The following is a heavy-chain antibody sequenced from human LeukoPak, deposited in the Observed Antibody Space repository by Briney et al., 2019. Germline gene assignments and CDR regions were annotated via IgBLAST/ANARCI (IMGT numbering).Heavy chain of an antibody. CDR2: IYPGDSDT. Sequence: PGESLKISCKGSGYDFTTYWNGWVRQMPGQGLEWMGIIYPGDSDTRNSPSFQGQVTISADKSISTAYLQWSSLKASDTAMYYCARDGPVPATADAFDIWGQGTMVTVSS. D-gene: IGHD2-2*01. CDR3: ARDGPVPATADAFDI. CDR1: GYDFTTYW. J-gene: IGHJ3*02. V-gene: IGHV5-51*01.